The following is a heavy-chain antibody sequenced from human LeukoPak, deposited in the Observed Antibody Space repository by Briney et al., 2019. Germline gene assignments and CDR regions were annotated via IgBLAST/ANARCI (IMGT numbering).Heavy chain of an antibody. CDR3: ARAIEANWFDP. Sequence: QAGGSLRLSCAASGFTFSSYSMNWVRQAPGKGLEWVSYISSSSSTIYYADSVKGRFTISRDNSKNTLYLQMNSLRVEDTAVYYCARAIEANWFDPWGQGTPVTVSS. CDR2: ISSSSSTI. CDR1: GFTFSSYS. J-gene: IGHJ5*02. V-gene: IGHV3-48*01.